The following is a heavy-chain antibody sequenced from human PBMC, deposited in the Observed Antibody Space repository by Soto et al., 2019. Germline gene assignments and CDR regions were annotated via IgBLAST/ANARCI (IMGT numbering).Heavy chain of an antibody. V-gene: IGHV1-18*04. CDR3: ARDSDIVVVVAAGNMDV. CDR1: GYTFTGYY. J-gene: IGHJ6*04. Sequence: ASVKVSCKASGYTFTGYYMHWVRQAPGQGLEWMGWISAYNGNTNYAQKLQGRVTMTTDTSTSTAYMELRGLRSDDTAVYYCARDSDIVVVVAAGNMDVWGKGTTVTVSS. CDR2: ISAYNGNT. D-gene: IGHD2-15*01.